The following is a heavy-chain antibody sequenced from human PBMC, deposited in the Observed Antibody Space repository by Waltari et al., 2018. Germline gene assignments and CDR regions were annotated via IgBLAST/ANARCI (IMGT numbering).Heavy chain of an antibody. J-gene: IGHJ5*02. CDR2: FYYSGST. D-gene: IGHD5-12*01. Sequence: QLQLQESGPGLVKPSETLSLTCPVSGGSISRSSYYRGWIRQPPGKGLEWIGGFYYSGSTYYNPTLKSRVTISGDTSKNQFSLKLSSVTAADTAVYYCARHWKKSGYRFDPWGQGTLVTVSS. CDR3: ARHWKKSGYRFDP. CDR1: GGSISRSSYY. V-gene: IGHV4-39*01.